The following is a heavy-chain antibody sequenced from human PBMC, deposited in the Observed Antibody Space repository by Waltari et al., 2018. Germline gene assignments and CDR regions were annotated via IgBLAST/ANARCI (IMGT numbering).Heavy chain of an antibody. CDR3: ARGRGYDFWSGYYIFYYYYGMDV. CDR1: GFTFSSYG. V-gene: IGHV3-30*03. CDR2: ISYDGSNK. Sequence: QVQLVESGGGVVQPGRSLRLSCAASGFTFSSYGMHWVRQAPGKGLEWVAVISYDGSNKYYADSVKGRFTISRDNSKNTLYLQMNSLRAEDTAVYYCARGRGYDFWSGYYIFYYYYGMDVWGQGTTVTVSS. J-gene: IGHJ6*02. D-gene: IGHD3-3*01.